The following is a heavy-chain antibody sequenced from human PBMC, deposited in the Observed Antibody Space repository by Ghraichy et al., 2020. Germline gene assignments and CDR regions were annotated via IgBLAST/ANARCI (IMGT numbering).Heavy chain of an antibody. D-gene: IGHD6-13*01. CDR3: ARSYSTTSGLHWADY. V-gene: IGHV3-33*01. CDR2: IWYDGTYK. CDR1: GFTFSNYG. Sequence: GGSLRLSCAASGFTFSNYGMHWVRQAPGKGLEWVALIWYDGTYKYYTDSVKGRFTISRDNSKNTLYLQMNSLRAEDTAMYYCARSYSTTSGLHWADYWGQGTLVTVSS. J-gene: IGHJ4*02.